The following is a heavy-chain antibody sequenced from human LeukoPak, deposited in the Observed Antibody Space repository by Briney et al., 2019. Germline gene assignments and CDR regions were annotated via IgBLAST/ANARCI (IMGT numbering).Heavy chain of an antibody. J-gene: IGHJ4*02. CDR2: INSDGSGI. Sequence: PGGSLRLSCAASGFTFSSYPMHWVRQAPGKGLLWVSRINSDGSGITYADSVKGRFTISGDNVKNTVYLQMNSLRVEDTAVYYCTRDINWGSFDNWGRGTLVTVSS. CDR1: GFTFSSYP. CDR3: TRDINWGSFDN. V-gene: IGHV3-74*03. D-gene: IGHD7-27*01.